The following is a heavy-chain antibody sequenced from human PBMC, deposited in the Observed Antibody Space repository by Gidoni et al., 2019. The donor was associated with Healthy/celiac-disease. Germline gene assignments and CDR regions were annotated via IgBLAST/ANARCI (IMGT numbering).Heavy chain of an antibody. D-gene: IGHD3-22*01. V-gene: IGHV4-30-4*01. J-gene: IGHJ3*02. CDR1: CGSLISGYHY. Sequence: QLQESGPALVKPPQTPSLTSTDSCGSLISGYHYWSWLRQPPGKRLEWIGYIHYSGSTYYNPSLKSRVTISVDTSKNQFSLKLSSVTAADTAVYYCARGYDYDSSGYSDAFDIWGQGTMVTVSS. CDR2: IHYSGST. CDR3: ARGYDYDSSGYSDAFDI.